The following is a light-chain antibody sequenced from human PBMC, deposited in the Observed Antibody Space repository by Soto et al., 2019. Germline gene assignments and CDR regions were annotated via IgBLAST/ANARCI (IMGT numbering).Light chain of an antibody. CDR3: QQYYTYSWT. CDR2: FAS. J-gene: IGKJ1*01. CDR1: QSVGTW. Sequence: DIQMTQSPSTLSASVGGRVTITCRASQSVGTWVAWYQQKPGKAPKLLIYFASNLESGVPSRFSGSGSGTEFTLTISSPQPDDFASYYCQQYYTYSWTFGQGTKV. V-gene: IGKV1-5*01.